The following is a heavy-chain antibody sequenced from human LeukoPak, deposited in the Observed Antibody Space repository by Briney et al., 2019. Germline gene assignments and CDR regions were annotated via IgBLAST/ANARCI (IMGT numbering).Heavy chain of an antibody. CDR3: ASERNDDFWSGFFSFDN. CDR2: LSGDGGTT. Sequence: GGSLRLSCVGSGFSFKHYAFYWVRQAPGKGLEWVSALSGDGGTTYYTNSVRGRLTVSRDNFKNTVYLQMNSLRAEDTGMYYCASERNDDFWSGFFSFDNWGQGTLVTVSS. D-gene: IGHD3-3*01. V-gene: IGHV3-23*01. CDR1: GFSFKHYA. J-gene: IGHJ4*02.